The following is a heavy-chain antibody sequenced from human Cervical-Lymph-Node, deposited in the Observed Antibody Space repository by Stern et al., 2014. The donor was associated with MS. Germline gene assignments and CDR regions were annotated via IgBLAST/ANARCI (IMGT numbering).Heavy chain of an antibody. CDR3: ASGTRSSWYFDF. J-gene: IGHJ4*02. CDR1: GGTFSSDA. V-gene: IGHV1-69*01. Sequence: QAQLVESGAEVKKPGSSLKVSCKASGGTFSSDAIGWVRQAPGQGLEWVGGILPIFETANYAQKFQGRVTITADQSTKTAYLELSSLTSGDTAMYFCASGTRSSWYFDFWGQGTLVTVST. CDR2: ILPIFETA. D-gene: IGHD6-13*01.